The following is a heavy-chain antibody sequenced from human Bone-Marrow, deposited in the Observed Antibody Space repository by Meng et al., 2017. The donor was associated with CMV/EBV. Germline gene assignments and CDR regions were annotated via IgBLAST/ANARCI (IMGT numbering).Heavy chain of an antibody. CDR3: ARGGDSSGWYSWDH. J-gene: IGHJ4*02. CDR1: GSTFSPYW. Sequence: GGSLRLSCTFSGSTFSPYWMSWVRQAPGKGLEWVANRKEDGSETYYVDSVKGRFTISTDSAKNPLYLQMNSLRAGDTAVYYCARGGDSSGWYSWDHWGQGTLVTVSS. V-gene: IGHV3-7*01. CDR2: RKEDGSET. D-gene: IGHD6-19*01.